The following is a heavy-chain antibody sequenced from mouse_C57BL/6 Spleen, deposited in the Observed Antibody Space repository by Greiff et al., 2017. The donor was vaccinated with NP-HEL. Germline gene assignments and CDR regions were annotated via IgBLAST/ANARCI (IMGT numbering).Heavy chain of an antibody. J-gene: IGHJ1*03. Sequence: EVQGVESGGGLVKPGGSLKLSCAASGFTFSSYAMSWVRQTPEKRLEWVATISDGGSYTYYPDNVKGRFTISRDNAKNNLYLQMSHLKSEDTAMYYCARGKDYGSSFGYFDVWGTGTTVTVSS. CDR1: GFTFSSYA. CDR2: ISDGGSYT. CDR3: ARGKDYGSSFGYFDV. D-gene: IGHD1-1*01. V-gene: IGHV5-4*01.